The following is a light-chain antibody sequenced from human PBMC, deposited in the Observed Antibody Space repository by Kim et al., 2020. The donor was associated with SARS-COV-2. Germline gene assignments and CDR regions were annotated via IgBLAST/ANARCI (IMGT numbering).Light chain of an antibody. CDR1: QDISIY. CDR3: QQYNSYPLT. CDR2: AAS. V-gene: IGKV1-16*02. J-gene: IGKJ4*01. Sequence: DIQMTQSPSSLSASVGDRVTITCRASQDISIYLAWFQQKPGKAPKSLIYAASRLQSGVPSKFSGSGSGTDFTLTISSLQPEDFATYYCQQYNSYPLTFDGGNKVEIK.